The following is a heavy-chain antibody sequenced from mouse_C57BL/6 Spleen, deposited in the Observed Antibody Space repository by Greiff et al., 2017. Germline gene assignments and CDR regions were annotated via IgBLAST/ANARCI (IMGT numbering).Heavy chain of an antibody. V-gene: IGHV1-52*01. J-gene: IGHJ4*01. CDR3: ARTSGTGAMDY. Sequence: VQLQQPGAELVRPGSSVKLSCKASGYTFTSYWMHWVKQRPIQGLEWIGNIDPSDSDTHYNQKFKDKATLTVDKSSSTAYMQLSSLTSEDSAVDYCARTSGTGAMDYWGQGTTVTVSS. CDR2: IDPSDSDT. CDR1: GYTFTSYW.